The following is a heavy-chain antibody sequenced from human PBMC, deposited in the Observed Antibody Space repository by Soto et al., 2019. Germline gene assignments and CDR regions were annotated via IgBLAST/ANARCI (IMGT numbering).Heavy chain of an antibody. V-gene: IGHV3-48*03. J-gene: IGHJ6*02. CDR1: GVTFSSYE. D-gene: IGHD6-13*01. CDR3: ASQAAAGTGYYYYYGMDV. Sequence: GSLRLSCAASGVTFSSYEMNWVRQAPGKGLEWVSYISSSGSTIYYADSVKGRFTISRDNAKNSLYLQMNSLRAEDTAVYYCASQAAAGTGYYYYYGMDVWGQGTTVTVSS. CDR2: ISSSGSTI.